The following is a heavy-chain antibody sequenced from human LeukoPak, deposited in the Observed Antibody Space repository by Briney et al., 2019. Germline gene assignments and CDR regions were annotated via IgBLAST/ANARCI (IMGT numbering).Heavy chain of an antibody. D-gene: IGHD2-21*02. CDR2: VSTYSGNT. CDR1: GYTFTSYA. J-gene: IGHJ4*02. CDR3: ARGGSRVVTYGNFDY. Sequence: ASVKVSCKPSGYTFTSYALSWVRQAPGQGLEWMGWVSTYSGNTNYAQKLQGRITMTIETSTSTAYMELRSLRSDDTAVYYCARGGSRVVTYGNFDYWGQGTLVTVSS. V-gene: IGHV1-18*01.